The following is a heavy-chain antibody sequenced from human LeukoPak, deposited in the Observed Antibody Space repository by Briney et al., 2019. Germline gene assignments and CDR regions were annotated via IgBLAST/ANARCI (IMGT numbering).Heavy chain of an antibody. Sequence: PGGSLRLSCAASGFTVSSNYMSWVRQAPGKGLEWVSVIYSGGSTYYADSVKGRFTISRDNTKNTLYLQMNSLRAEDTAVYYCARWAVGATTGHDYWGQGTLVTVSS. CDR2: IYSGGST. V-gene: IGHV3-53*01. CDR1: GFTVSSNY. D-gene: IGHD1-26*01. CDR3: ARWAVGATTGHDY. J-gene: IGHJ4*02.